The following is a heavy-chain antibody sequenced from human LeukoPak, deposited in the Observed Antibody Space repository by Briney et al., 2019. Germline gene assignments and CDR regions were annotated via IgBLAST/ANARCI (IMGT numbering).Heavy chain of an antibody. CDR1: GFTFSNAW. D-gene: IGHD2-21*02. V-gene: IGHV3-15*01. CDR2: IKSKTDGGKT. Sequence: GGSLRLSCAASGFTFSNAWMSWVRQAPGKGLEWVGRIKSKTDGGKTDYAAPVKGRFTISRDDSKNTLYLQMNSLKTEDTAVYYCTTGSIVVVTANVYWGQGTLVTVSS. J-gene: IGHJ4*02. CDR3: TTGSIVVVTANVY.